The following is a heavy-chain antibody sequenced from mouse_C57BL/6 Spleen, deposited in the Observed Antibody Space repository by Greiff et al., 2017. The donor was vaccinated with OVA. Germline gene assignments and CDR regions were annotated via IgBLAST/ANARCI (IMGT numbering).Heavy chain of an antibody. CDR2: IDPEDGET. D-gene: IGHD1-1*01. CDR1: GFNIKDYY. J-gene: IGHJ4*01. Sequence: EVKLMESGAELVKPGASVKLSCTASGFNIKDYYMHWVKQRTEQGLEWIGRIDPEDGETKYAPKCQVKATITSDTSSNTAYLQLSSLTSEDTAVYYCARSGDYSYYAMDYWGQGTSVTVSS. V-gene: IGHV14-2*01. CDR3: ARSGDYSYYAMDY.